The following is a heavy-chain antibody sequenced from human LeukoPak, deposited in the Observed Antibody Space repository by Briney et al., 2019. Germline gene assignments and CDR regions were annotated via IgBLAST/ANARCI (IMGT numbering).Heavy chain of an antibody. Sequence: GGSLRLSCAASGFTFSSYGMHWVRQAPGKGLEWVAAIWYDGSNKYYADSVKGRFTISRDNSKNTLYLQMNSLRAEDTAVYYCAREPNYYDSSGSIDYWGQGTLVTVSS. CDR3: AREPNYYDSSGSIDY. CDR2: IWYDGSNK. V-gene: IGHV3-33*01. J-gene: IGHJ4*02. CDR1: GFTFSSYG. D-gene: IGHD3-22*01.